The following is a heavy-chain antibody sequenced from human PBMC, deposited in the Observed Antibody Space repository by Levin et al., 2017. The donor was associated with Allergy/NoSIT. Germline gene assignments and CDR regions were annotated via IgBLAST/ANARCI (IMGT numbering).Heavy chain of an antibody. V-gene: IGHV4-39*01. D-gene: IGHD6-13*01. CDR1: GGSISSGSYY. Sequence: SETLSLTCTVSGGSISSGSYYWGWIRQTPGKGLEWIGSLYYDGSTYYNPSLKSRLIISVDTSKNQFSLKMKSVTAADRAVYFCAGGSSSWYAMGFDYWGQGTLVTVSS. CDR3: AGGSSSWYAMGFDY. J-gene: IGHJ4*02. CDR2: LYYDGST.